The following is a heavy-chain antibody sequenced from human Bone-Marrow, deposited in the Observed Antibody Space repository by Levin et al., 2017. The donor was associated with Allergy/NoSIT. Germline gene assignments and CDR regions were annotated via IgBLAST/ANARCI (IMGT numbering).Heavy chain of an antibody. V-gene: IGHV3-23*01. CDR3: AKVRLIQQWSPYYYHGMDV. D-gene: IGHD5-18*01. CDR1: GFTFNSFA. Sequence: PGGSLRLSCEASGFTFNSFAMTWVRQAPGKGLEWLSTLSSTGGATYSADSVKGRFTISRDNSRNTLYLQMNSLGAEDTAIYYCAKVRLIQQWSPYYYHGMDVWGQGTTVTVSS. J-gene: IGHJ6*02. CDR2: LSSTGGAT.